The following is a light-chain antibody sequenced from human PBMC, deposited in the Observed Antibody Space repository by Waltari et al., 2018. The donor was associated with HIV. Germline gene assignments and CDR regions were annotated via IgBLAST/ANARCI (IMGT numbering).Light chain of an antibody. V-gene: IGLV2-14*01. CDR2: EVS. J-gene: IGLJ1*01. CDR3: SSYTNRNDYV. CDR1: SSDVGGYNH. Sequence: QSALTQPGSVSGSPGQSLTISCTGPSSDVGGYNHVSWFQQPPGRAPKLIIYEVSKWPPGIFNRFSGSKSGNTASLTIYGLQAEDEADYYCSSYTNRNDYVFGTGTKVIVL.